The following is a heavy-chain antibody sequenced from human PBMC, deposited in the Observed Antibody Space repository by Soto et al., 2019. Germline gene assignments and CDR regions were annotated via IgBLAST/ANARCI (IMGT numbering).Heavy chain of an antibody. CDR1: GYTFTSYS. D-gene: IGHD3-22*01. J-gene: IGHJ4*02. Sequence: ASVKVSCKASGYTFTSYSMHWVRQATGQRLEWMGWINAGNGNTKYSQKFQGRVTITRDTSASTAYMELSSLRSEDTAVYYCARGGYYDSSGYGDYWGQGTLVTVSS. CDR2: INAGNGNT. V-gene: IGHV1-3*01. CDR3: ARGGYYDSSGYGDY.